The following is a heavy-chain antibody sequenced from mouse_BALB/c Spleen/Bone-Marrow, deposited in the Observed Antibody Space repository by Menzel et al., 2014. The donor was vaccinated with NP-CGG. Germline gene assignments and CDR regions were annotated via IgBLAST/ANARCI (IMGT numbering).Heavy chain of an antibody. CDR2: SRNKANVYTT. J-gene: IGHJ4*01. Sequence: EVQRVESGGGLVQPGGSLRLSCATSGFTFSDFYMEWVRQPPGKRLEWIAASRNKANVYTTEYSASVKGRFIVSRDTSQSILYLQMYALRAEDTAIYYCARNPRWLLAMDYWGQGTSVTVSS. CDR3: ARNPRWLLAMDY. D-gene: IGHD2-3*01. V-gene: IGHV7-1*02. CDR1: GFTFSDFY.